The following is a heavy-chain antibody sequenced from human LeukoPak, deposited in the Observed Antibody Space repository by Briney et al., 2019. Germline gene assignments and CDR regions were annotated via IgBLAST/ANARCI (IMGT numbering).Heavy chain of an antibody. D-gene: IGHD6-19*01. CDR1: GYTFTSYD. V-gene: IGHV1-8*01. J-gene: IGHJ4*02. Sequence: ASVKVSCKASGYTFTSYDINWVRQATGQGLEWMGWMNPNSGNTGYAQKFQGRVTMTRNTSISTAYMELSSLRSEDTAVYYCARVDRSGWYIPIDYWGQGTLFTVSS. CDR2: MNPNSGNT. CDR3: ARVDRSGWYIPIDY.